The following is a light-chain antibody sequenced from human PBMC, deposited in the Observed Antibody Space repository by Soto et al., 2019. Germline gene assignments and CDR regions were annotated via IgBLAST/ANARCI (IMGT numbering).Light chain of an antibody. V-gene: IGKV4-1*01. J-gene: IGKJ2*01. CDR1: QSVLYSSNNKNY. CDR2: WAS. CDR3: QQYYSPSYT. Sequence: DIVMTQSPDSLAVSLGERATINCKSSQSVLYSSNNKNYLAWYQQKPGQPPKLLIYWASTRESGVPDRFSGSGSGTDFTLTISSLQVEDVAVYYCQQYYSPSYTFGQGTKLEIK.